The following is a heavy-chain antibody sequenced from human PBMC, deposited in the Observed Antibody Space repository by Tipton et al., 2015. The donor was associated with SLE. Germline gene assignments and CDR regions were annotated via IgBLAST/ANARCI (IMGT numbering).Heavy chain of an antibody. V-gene: IGHV3-23*01. J-gene: IGHJ4*02. CDR2: ISGSGSTT. D-gene: IGHD5-18*01. Sequence: SLRLSCAASGFTFTSYSMSWVRQAPGKGLEWVSGISGSGSTTYYPDSVKGRLTISRDNSKKMVFLQINSLRAEDTALYYCAKNRGYTTPDFWGQGTLVSVSS. CDR1: GFTFTSYS. CDR3: AKNRGYTTPDF.